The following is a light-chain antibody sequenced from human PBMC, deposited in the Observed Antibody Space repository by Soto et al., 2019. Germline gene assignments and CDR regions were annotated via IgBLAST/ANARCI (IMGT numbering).Light chain of an antibody. CDR1: QGIRND. J-gene: IGKJ5*01. V-gene: IGKV1-39*01. CDR3: QQSYSTPPIT. CDR2: AAS. Sequence: IQMTQSASSVSASVGDRVTITCRASQGIRNDLGWYQQKPGKAPKLLIYAASSLESGVPSRFSGSGSGTDFTLTISSLQPEDFATYYCQQSYSTPPITFGQGTRLEIK.